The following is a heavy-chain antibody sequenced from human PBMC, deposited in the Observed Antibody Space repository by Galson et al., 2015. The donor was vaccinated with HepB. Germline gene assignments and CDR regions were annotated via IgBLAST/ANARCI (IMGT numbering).Heavy chain of an antibody. D-gene: IGHD2-15*01. CDR1: GYSFTSYW. Sequence: QSGAEVKKPGESLKISCKGSGYSFTSYWIGWVRQMPGKGLEWMGIIYPGDSETRYSPSFQGQVTISVDKSATTAYLQWSSLKASDTAMYYCARSDAGYCSSGSCFLFDYWGQGTLVTVSS. J-gene: IGHJ4*02. CDR2: IYPGDSET. CDR3: ARSDAGYCSSGSCFLFDY. V-gene: IGHV5-51*01.